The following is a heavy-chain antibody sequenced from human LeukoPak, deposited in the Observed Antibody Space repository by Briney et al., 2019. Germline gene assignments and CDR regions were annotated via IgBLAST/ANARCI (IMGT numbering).Heavy chain of an antibody. D-gene: IGHD3-16*01. CDR3: ARGGDSQLDY. CDR1: GDTFTGYY. J-gene: IGHJ4*02. V-gene: IGHV1-18*04. Sequence: GASVKVSCKASGDTFTGYYMHWVRQAPGQGLEWMGWISAYNGNTNYAQKLQGRVTMTTDTSTSTAYMELRSLRSDDTAVYYCARGGDSQLDYWGQGTLVTVSS. CDR2: ISAYNGNT.